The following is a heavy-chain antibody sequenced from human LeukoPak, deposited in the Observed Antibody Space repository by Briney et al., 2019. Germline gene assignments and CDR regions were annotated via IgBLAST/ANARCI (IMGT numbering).Heavy chain of an antibody. CDR1: GFTFDDYA. D-gene: IGHD5-18*01. V-gene: IGHV3-9*01. CDR2: ISWNSGSI. Sequence: GRSLRLSCAASGFTFDDYAMHWVRQAPGKGLEWVSGISWNSGSIGYADSAKGRFTISRDNAKNSLYLQMNSLRAEDTALYYCAKGQHYYYYYMDVWGKGTTVTVSS. J-gene: IGHJ6*03. CDR3: AKGQHYYYYYMDV.